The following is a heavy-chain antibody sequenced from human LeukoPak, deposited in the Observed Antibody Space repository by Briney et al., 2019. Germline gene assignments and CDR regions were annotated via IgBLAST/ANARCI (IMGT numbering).Heavy chain of an antibody. CDR1: GFTFDDYG. Sequence: PGGSLRLSCAASGFTFDDYGMSWVRQAPGKGLEWVSGINWNGGSTGYADSVKGRFTISRDNAKNSLYLQMNSLRAEDTALYYCARGRGYYDFWSGYYAWGQGTLVTVSS. J-gene: IGHJ5*02. D-gene: IGHD3-3*01. CDR3: ARGRGYYDFWSGYYA. V-gene: IGHV3-20*04. CDR2: INWNGGST.